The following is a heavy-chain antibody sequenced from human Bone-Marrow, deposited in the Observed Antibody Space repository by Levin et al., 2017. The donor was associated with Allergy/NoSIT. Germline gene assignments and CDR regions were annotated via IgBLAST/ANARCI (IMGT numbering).Heavy chain of an antibody. Sequence: LSLTCAASGFTFSTYTMNWVRQAPGKGLDWVSSITSSSSYIYYADSVKGRFTISRDNAKNSLYLQMNSLRVEDMAVYYCARGLEYSGLPWGQGTLVTVSS. J-gene: IGHJ5*02. D-gene: IGHD5-12*01. CDR3: ARGLEYSGLP. CDR1: GFTFSTYT. V-gene: IGHV3-21*01. CDR2: ITSSSSYI.